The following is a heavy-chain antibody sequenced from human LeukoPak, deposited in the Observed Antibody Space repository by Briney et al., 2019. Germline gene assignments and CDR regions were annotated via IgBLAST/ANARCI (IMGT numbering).Heavy chain of an antibody. CDR1: GGSFSGYY. Sequence: SETLSLTCAVYGGSFSGYYWSWIRQPPGKGLEWIGEINHSGSTNYNPSLKSRVTISVDTSKNQFSLKLSSVTAADTAVYYCARWSGWYASIRAFDYWGQGTLVTVSS. V-gene: IGHV4-34*01. CDR3: ARWSGWYASIRAFDY. CDR2: INHSGST. D-gene: IGHD6-19*01. J-gene: IGHJ4*02.